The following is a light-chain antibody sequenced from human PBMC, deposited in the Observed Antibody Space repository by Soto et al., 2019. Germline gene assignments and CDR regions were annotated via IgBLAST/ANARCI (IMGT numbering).Light chain of an antibody. V-gene: IGKV3-11*01. CDR3: QQRSNWPPVGYT. CDR2: DAS. CDR1: QSVSSY. Sequence: EIVLTQSPATLSLSPGERATLSCKAGQSVSSYLAWYQQKPGQAPRLLIYDASNRATGIPARFSGSGSGTDFTLTISSLEPEDFAVYYCQQRSNWPPVGYTFGQGTKLEIK. J-gene: IGKJ2*01.